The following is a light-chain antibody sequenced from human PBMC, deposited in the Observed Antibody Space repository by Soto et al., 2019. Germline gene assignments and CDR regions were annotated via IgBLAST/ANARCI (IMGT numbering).Light chain of an antibody. CDR2: DDN. CDR3: QSYDSFNRV. CDR1: SGSIATNY. Sequence: NFMLTQPHSVSESPGKTVTISCSRSSGSIATNYVQWYQQRPGSAPTTVIYDDNQRPSVVPDRFSGSIDSFSNSASLTISGLTAEDEADYYCQSYDSFNRVFGGGTKLTVL. V-gene: IGLV6-57*04. J-gene: IGLJ3*02.